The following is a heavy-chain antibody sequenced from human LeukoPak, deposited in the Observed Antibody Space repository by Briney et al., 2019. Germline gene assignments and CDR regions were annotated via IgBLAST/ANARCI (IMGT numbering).Heavy chain of an antibody. Sequence: SETLSLTCAVYGGSFSGYYWSWIRQPPGKGLEWIGEINHSGSTNYNPSLKSRVTISVDTSKNQFSLKLSSVTAADTAVYYCARGGIAARPYYHYYMDVWGKGTTVTVSS. CDR3: ARGGIAARPYYHYYMDV. CDR2: INHSGST. D-gene: IGHD6-6*01. CDR1: GGSFSGYY. J-gene: IGHJ6*03. V-gene: IGHV4-34*01.